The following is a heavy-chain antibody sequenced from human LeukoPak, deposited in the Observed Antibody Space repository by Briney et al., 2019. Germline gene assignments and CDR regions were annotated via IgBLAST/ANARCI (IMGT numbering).Heavy chain of an antibody. Sequence: VASVKVSCKASGYTFTGYYMHWVRQAPGQGLEWMGWINPNSGGTNYAQKFQGRVTMTEDTSTDTAYMELSSLRSEDTAVYYCASQALYDYVWGKGYFDYWGQGTLVTVSS. V-gene: IGHV1-2*02. CDR1: GYTFTGYY. J-gene: IGHJ4*02. CDR3: ASQALYDYVWGKGYFDY. D-gene: IGHD3-16*01. CDR2: INPNSGGT.